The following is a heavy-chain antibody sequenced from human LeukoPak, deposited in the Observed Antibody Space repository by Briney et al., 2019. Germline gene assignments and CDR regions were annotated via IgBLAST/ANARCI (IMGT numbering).Heavy chain of an antibody. Sequence: SETLSLTCTVSGGSVSSGSYYWSWIRQPPGKGLEWIGYIYYSGSTNYNPSLKSRVTISVDTSKNQFSLKLSSVTAADTAAYYCARTYSSDWYAIDYWGQGTLVTVSS. CDR2: IYYSGST. CDR1: GGSVSSGSYY. CDR3: ARTYSSDWYAIDY. D-gene: IGHD6-19*01. J-gene: IGHJ4*02. V-gene: IGHV4-61*01.